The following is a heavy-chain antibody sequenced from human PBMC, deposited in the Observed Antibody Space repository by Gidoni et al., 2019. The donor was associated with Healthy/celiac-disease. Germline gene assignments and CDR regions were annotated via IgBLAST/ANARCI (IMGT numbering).Heavy chain of an antibody. J-gene: IGHJ3*02. CDR1: GYSISSGYY. CDR3: ARSRYYDIPMGAFDI. D-gene: IGHD3-9*01. V-gene: IGHV4-38-2*02. Sequence: QVQLQESGPGLVKPSATLSLTCTVSGYSISSGYYWGWIRQPPGKGLEWIGSIYHSGSTYYNPSLKSRVTISVDTSKNQFSLKLSSVTAADTAVYYCARSRYYDIPMGAFDIWGQGTMVTVSS. CDR2: IYHSGST.